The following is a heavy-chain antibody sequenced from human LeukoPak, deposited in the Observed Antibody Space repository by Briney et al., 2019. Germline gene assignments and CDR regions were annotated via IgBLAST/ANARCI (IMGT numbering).Heavy chain of an antibody. Sequence: ASVKVFCKASGYMFTGYYYHWVRQAPGQGLKWKRRINPNTGGTNYAQKFQGRVTLTRDTPISTVYMELSGLRSDDTAVYYCARDLSGYYDSSGYYWSNDYWGQGTLVTVSS. V-gene: IGHV1-2*06. J-gene: IGHJ4*02. CDR1: GYMFTGYY. CDR2: INPNTGGT. D-gene: IGHD3-22*01. CDR3: ARDLSGYYDSSGYYWSNDY.